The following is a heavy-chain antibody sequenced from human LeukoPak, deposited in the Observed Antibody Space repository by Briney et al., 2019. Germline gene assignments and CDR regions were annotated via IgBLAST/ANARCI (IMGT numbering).Heavy chain of an antibody. V-gene: IGHV4-30-2*02. CDR1: GGSISSGDYS. CDR2: ISYSGST. D-gene: IGHD4-17*01. J-gene: IGHJ4*02. CDR3: ARSSAPLGDYVY. Sequence: PSETLSLTCVVSGGSISSGDYSWSWIRQPPGKGLEWIGYISYSGSTYFDPSLKSRVTISVDRSKNQFSLKLSSVTAADTAVYYCARSSAPLGDYVYWGQGTLVTVSS.